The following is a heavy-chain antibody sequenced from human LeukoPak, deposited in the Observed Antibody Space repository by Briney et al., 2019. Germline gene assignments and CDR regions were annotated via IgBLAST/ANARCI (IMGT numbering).Heavy chain of an antibody. Sequence: SETLSLTCTVSGGSISSYYWSWIRQPPGKGLEWIGYIYYSGSTYYNPSLKSRVTISVDTSKNQFSLKLSSVTAADTAVYYCAREGFGELPRYAFDIWGQGTMVTVSS. CDR3: AREGFGELPRYAFDI. D-gene: IGHD3-10*01. CDR1: GGSISSYY. J-gene: IGHJ3*02. V-gene: IGHV4-59*12. CDR2: IYYSGST.